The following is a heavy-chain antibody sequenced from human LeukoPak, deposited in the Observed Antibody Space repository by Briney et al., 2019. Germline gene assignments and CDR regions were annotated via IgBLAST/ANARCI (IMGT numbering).Heavy chain of an antibody. CDR3: ARDPGLYYYGGDAAFDI. CDR2: IKQDGSEK. V-gene: IGHV3-7*01. D-gene: IGHD3-10*01. J-gene: IGHJ3*02. Sequence: GGSLRLSCAASGFTFSSYWMSWVRQAPGKGLEWVANIKQDGSEKYYVDSVKGRFTISRDNAKNSLYLQMNGLRAEDTAVYYCARDPGLYYYGGDAAFDIWGQGTMVTVSS. CDR1: GFTFSSYW.